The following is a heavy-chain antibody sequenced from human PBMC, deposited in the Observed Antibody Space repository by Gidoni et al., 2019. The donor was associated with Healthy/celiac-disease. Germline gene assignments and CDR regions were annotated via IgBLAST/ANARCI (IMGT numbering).Heavy chain of an antibody. J-gene: IGHJ4*02. CDR1: GFTCSSYW. V-gene: IGHV3-7*01. CDR3: ASTTGGWFGELFLDY. D-gene: IGHD3-10*01. CDR2: IKQDGSEK. Sequence: EVQLVESGGGLVQPGGSLRLSCAASGFTCSSYWMSWVRQAPGKGLEWVANIKQDGSEKYYVDSVKGRFTISRDNAKNSLYLQMNSLRAEDTAVYYCASTTGGWFGELFLDYWGQGTLVTVSS.